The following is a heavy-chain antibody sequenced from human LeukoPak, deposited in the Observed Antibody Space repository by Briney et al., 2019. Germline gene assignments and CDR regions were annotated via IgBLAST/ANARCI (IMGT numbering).Heavy chain of an antibody. CDR2: ISYDGSNK. CDR3: ARDESGDY. CDR1: GFTFSSYA. V-gene: IGHV3-30-3*01. D-gene: IGHD3-10*01. J-gene: IGHJ4*02. Sequence: PGRSLRLSCAASGFTFSSYAMHWVRQAPGKGLEWVAVISYDGSNKYYADSVKGRFTIPRDNSKNTLYLQMNSLRAEDTAVYYCARDESGDYWGQGTLVTVSS.